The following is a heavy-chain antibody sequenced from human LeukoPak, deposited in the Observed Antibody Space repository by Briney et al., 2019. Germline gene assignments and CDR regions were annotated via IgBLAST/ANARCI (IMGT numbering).Heavy chain of an antibody. CDR3: ATLRGASTAVFDS. D-gene: IGHD2-21*02. V-gene: IGHV4-59*08. CDR1: GGSISSDY. Sequence: SETLSLTCTVSGGSISSDYWSWIRQSPGKRLEWIGYIHYSGATNYSPSLKSRVTISADTSKNQFSLKLSSVTAADTALYYCATLRGASTAVFDSWGQGTLVTVSS. CDR2: IHYSGAT. J-gene: IGHJ4*02.